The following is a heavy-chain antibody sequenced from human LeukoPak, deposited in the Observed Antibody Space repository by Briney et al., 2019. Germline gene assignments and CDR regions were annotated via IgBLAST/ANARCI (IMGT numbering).Heavy chain of an antibody. CDR2: INGDGSST. V-gene: IGHV3-74*01. D-gene: IGHD7-27*01. Sequence: GGSLRLSCVASGFTFSSHWVHWVRQVPGKGLVWVSRINGDGSSTNYADSVKGRFTISRDNAKNTLYLQMNSLTIEDTAVCYCASLETGGFFDYWGQGTLATVAS. CDR3: ASLETGGFFDY. J-gene: IGHJ4*02. CDR1: GFTFSSHW.